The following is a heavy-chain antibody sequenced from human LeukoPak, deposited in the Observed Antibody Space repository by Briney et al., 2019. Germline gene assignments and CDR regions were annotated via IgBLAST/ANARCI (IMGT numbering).Heavy chain of an antibody. CDR3: ARDGRTRSTDY. Sequence: SETLPLTCTVSGYSISSGYYWGWIRQPPGKGLEWIGSIYHSGSTYYNPSLQSRVTISVDTSKNQFSLKLSSVTAADTAVYYCARDGRTRSTDYWGQGTLVTVSS. D-gene: IGHD5/OR15-5a*01. J-gene: IGHJ4*02. V-gene: IGHV4-38-2*02. CDR1: GYSISSGYY. CDR2: IYHSGST.